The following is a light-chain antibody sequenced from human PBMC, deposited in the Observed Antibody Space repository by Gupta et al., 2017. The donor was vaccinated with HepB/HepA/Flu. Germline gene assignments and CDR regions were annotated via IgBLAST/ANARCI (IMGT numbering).Light chain of an antibody. CDR3: QQYERGPLS. CDR1: QNVGTN. J-gene: IGKJ4*01. V-gene: IGKV3-15*01. CDR2: GAS. Sequence: DTVVTQSPIILSVSPGDRVTLSCRTSQNVGTNLAWYQQKVGQAPRLLVFGASSRATGIPARFIGSGSETEFSLIISSLQSEDFALYFCQQYERGPLSFGGGTRV.